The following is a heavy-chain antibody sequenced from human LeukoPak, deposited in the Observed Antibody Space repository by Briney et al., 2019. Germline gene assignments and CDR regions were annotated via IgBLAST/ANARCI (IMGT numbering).Heavy chain of an antibody. D-gene: IGHD5-24*01. Sequence: SETLSLTCAVYGGSFSGYYWSWIRQPPGKGLEWIGEINHSGSTNYNPSLKSRVTISVDTSKNQFSLKLSSVTAADTAVYYCARSLDGCNLDYWGQGTLVTVSS. CDR1: GGSFSGYY. V-gene: IGHV4-34*01. CDR2: INHSGST. J-gene: IGHJ4*02. CDR3: ARSLDGCNLDY.